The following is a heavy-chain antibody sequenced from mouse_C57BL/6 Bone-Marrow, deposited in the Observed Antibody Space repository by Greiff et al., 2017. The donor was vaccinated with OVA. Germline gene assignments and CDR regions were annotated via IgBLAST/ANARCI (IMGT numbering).Heavy chain of an antibody. Sequence: EVQLQQSGPVLVKPGASVKMSCKASGYTFTDYYMNWVKQSHGKSLEWIGVINPYNGGTSYNQKFKGKATLTVDKSSSTAYMELNSLTSEDSAVYYCASLYYGSSVAYWGQGTLVTVSA. D-gene: IGHD1-1*01. CDR3: ASLYYGSSVAY. V-gene: IGHV1-19*01. J-gene: IGHJ3*01. CDR1: GYTFTDYY. CDR2: INPYNGGT.